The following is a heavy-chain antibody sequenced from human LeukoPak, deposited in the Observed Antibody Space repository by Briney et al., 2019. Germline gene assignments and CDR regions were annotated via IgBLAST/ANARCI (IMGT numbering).Heavy chain of an antibody. J-gene: IGHJ6*04. V-gene: IGHV4-30-4*08. CDR3: ASTSRGYSYGYGRSGMDV. CDR1: GGSISSGDYY. CDR2: IYYSGST. Sequence: SGTLSLTCTVSGGSISSGDYYWSWIRQPPGKGLEWIGYIYYSGSTYYNPSLKSRVTISVDTSKNQFSLKLSSVTAADTAVYYCASTSRGYSYGYGRSGMDVWSKGTTVTVSS. D-gene: IGHD5-18*01.